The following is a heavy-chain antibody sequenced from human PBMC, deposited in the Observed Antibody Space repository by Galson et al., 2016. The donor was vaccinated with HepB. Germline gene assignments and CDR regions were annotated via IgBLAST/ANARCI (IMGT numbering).Heavy chain of an antibody. D-gene: IGHD1-14*01. CDR3: ARGRFGYGDTYNH. J-gene: IGHJ4*02. V-gene: IGHV4-59*01. CDR1: GVSMSNSY. Sequence: SETLSLTCSVSGVSMSNSYWSWIRQPPGKGLEWIGYIHYDGATNYNSSLKSRVTISVDASKNQFSLELRSVAPSDTAVYYCARGRFGYGDTYNHWGQGTLVTVSS. CDR2: IHYDGAT.